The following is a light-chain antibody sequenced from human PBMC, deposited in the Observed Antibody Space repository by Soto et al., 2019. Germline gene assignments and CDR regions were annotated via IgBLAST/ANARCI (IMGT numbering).Light chain of an antibody. V-gene: IGLV2-8*01. CDR3: SSYAGSDNYV. CDR2: EVT. Sequence: QSALTQPPSASGSPGQSVTISCTGTSSDVGAFNYDSWYQQHPGKAPKLMIFEVTKRPSGVPDRFSGSKSGNTASLTVSGLQAEDDADYYCSSYAGSDNYVFGTGTKVTVL. CDR1: SSDVGAFNY. J-gene: IGLJ1*01.